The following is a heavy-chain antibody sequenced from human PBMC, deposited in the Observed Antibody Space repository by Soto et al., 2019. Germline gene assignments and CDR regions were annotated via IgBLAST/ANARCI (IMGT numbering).Heavy chain of an antibody. J-gene: IGHJ4*02. CDR2: ISSSSSYI. CDR3: ASLPGIAAAGIDY. CDR1: GFTFSSYS. Sequence: GGSLRLSCAASGFTFSSYSMNWVRQAPGKGLEWVSSISSSSSYIYYADSVKGRFTISRDNAKNSLYLQMNSLRAEDTAVYYCASLPGIAAAGIDYWGQGTLVTVSS. V-gene: IGHV3-21*01. D-gene: IGHD6-13*01.